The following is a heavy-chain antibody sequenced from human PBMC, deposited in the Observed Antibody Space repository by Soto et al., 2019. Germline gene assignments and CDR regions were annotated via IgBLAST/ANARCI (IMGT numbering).Heavy chain of an antibody. CDR3: ARDRPGKGGNWFDP. J-gene: IGHJ5*02. D-gene: IGHD6-13*01. CDR2: IYYSGST. Sequence: SETLSLTCTVSGGSISSGDYYWSWIRQPPGKGLEWIGYIYYSGSTCYNPSLKSRVTISVDTSKNQFSLKLSSVTAADTAVYYCARDRPGKGGNWFDPWGQGTLVTVSS. CDR1: GGSISSGDYY. V-gene: IGHV4-30-4*01.